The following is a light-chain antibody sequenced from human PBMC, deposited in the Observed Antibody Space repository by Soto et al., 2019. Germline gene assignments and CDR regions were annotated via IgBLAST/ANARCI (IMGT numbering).Light chain of an antibody. J-gene: IGLJ1*01. CDR3: GSVSSSTPLYV. Sequence: SVLTQPASVSGSPGQSITISCTGTSSDVGGSKYVSWYQTLPVKAPRLMIYEVSNRPSGVSNRFSGSKPGNTASLTVSGLQDEDVADYYLGSVSSSTPLYVLGNGTKVTV. V-gene: IGLV2-14*01. CDR2: EVS. CDR1: SSDVGGSKY.